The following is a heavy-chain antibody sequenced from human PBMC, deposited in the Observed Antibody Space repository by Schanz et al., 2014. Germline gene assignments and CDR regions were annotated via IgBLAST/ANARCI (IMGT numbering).Heavy chain of an antibody. J-gene: IGHJ4*02. CDR2: ISYGGSDK. V-gene: IGHV3-30*04. CDR3: ARDGRKYSSGTLDYFDN. CDR1: GFSFSTYA. Sequence: VQLVESGGGLVKPGDSLRLSCAASGFSFSTYAMHWVRQAPGKGLEWVAVISYGGSDKYYTDSVKGHFTISRDDSKNTLYLQMNSLRAEDTAIYYCARDGRKYSSGTLDYFDNWGQGTLVTVSS. D-gene: IGHD6-25*01.